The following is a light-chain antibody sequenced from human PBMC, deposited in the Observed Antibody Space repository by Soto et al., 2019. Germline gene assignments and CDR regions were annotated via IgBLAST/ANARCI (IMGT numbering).Light chain of an antibody. J-gene: IGKJ2*01. CDR3: QQYLGSPPGYS. Sequence: EIVLTQSTGTLSLSPGERATLSCRASQSVSSSYLAWYQQKPGQAPRLLIYGASSRATGIPDRFSGSGSGTDFTLTISRLEPEDFAVYYCQQYLGSPPGYSFGQGTKLEIK. CDR2: GAS. V-gene: IGKV3-20*01. CDR1: QSVSSSY.